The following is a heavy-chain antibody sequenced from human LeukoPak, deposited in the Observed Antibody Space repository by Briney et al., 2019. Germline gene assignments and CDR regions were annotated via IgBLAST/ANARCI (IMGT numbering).Heavy chain of an antibody. J-gene: IGHJ4*02. CDR3: ARQRIAAAGPDY. D-gene: IGHD6-13*01. CDR1: GYSISSGSY. V-gene: IGHV4-38-2*01. CDR2: IYHSGST. Sequence: SETLSLTCAVSGYSISSGSYWGWIRQPPGKGLEWIGSIYHSGSTYYNPSLKSRVTISVDTSKNQFSLKLSSVTAADTAVYYCARQRIAAAGPDYWGQGTLVTVSS.